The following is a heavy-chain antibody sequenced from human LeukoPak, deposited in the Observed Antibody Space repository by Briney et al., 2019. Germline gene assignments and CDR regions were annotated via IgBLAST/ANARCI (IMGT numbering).Heavy chain of an antibody. J-gene: IGHJ4*02. V-gene: IGHV1-8*01. Sequence: ASVKVSCKASGYTFTSYDINWVRQATGQRLEWKGWMNPNSGNTGYAQKFQGRVTMTRNTSISTAYMELSSLRSEDTAVYYCARGRRDSSGYYYVFYLDYWGQGTLVTVSS. CDR3: ARGRRDSSGYYYVFYLDY. CDR2: MNPNSGNT. CDR1: GYTFTSYD. D-gene: IGHD3-22*01.